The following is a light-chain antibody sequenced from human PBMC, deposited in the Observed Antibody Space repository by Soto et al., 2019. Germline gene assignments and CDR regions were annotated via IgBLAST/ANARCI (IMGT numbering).Light chain of an antibody. Sequence: EIVMTQSPATLSASPGERATLSCRASQSVSSNLAWYQQKPGQAPRLLICGASTWATGIPDRFSGSGSGTEFTLTISSLQSEDFAVYYWQQYNNWGTFGRGTKVEI. J-gene: IGKJ1*01. V-gene: IGKV3-15*01. CDR3: QQYNNWGT. CDR2: GAS. CDR1: QSVSSN.